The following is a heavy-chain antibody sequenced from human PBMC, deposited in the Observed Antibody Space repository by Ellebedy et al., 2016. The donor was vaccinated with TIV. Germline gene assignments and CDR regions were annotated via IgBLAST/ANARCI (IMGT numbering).Heavy chain of an antibody. CDR2: INPSGGST. CDR3: ARDLRSIAARDDY. J-gene: IGHJ4*02. D-gene: IGHD6-6*01. CDR1: GHTFTSYY. V-gene: IGHV1-46*01. Sequence: ASVKVSCKASGHTFTSYYMHWVRQAPGQGLEWMGIINPSGGSTSYAQKFQGRVTMTRDTSTRTVYMELSSLRSEDTAVYYCARDLRSIAARDDYWGQGTLVTVSS.